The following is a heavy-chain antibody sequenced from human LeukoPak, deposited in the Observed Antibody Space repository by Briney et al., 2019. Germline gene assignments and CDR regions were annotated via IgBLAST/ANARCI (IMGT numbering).Heavy chain of an antibody. Sequence: SETLSLTCTVSGGSFSGYYCTWIRQPPGKGLEWIGEINHSGSANYNPSLKSRVTISLDTSKNQFSLKLSSVTAADTAVYYCARGQGTVTTDWGQGTLVTVSS. CDR1: GGSFSGYY. J-gene: IGHJ4*02. CDR3: ARGQGTVTTD. CDR2: INHSGSA. V-gene: IGHV4-34*01. D-gene: IGHD4-17*01.